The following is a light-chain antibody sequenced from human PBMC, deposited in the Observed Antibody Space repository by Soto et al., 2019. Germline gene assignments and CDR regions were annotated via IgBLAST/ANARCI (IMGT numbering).Light chain of an antibody. Sequence: EIVLTQSPGTLSLSPGERATLSCRASQSVSSNSLSWYQQKPGQAPRLFIYGASTRATGIPDRFSGSGSGTDFTLTISSLQSEDFAVYYCQQYNNWRRTFGQGTKVEIK. CDR2: GAS. CDR1: QSVSSN. V-gene: IGKV3D-15*01. CDR3: QQYNNWRRT. J-gene: IGKJ1*01.